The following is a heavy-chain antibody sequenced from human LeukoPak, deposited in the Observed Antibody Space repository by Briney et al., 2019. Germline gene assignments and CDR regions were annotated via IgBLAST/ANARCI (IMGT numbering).Heavy chain of an antibody. CDR1: GGSISSGDYY. Sequence: SETLSLTCTVSGGSISSGDYYWSWIRQPPGKGLEWIGYIYYSGSTYYNPSLKSRVTISVDTSKNQFSLKLSSVTAADTAVYYCARGVEMATFKDYMDVWGKGTTVTVSS. D-gene: IGHD5-24*01. CDR2: IYYSGST. J-gene: IGHJ6*03. V-gene: IGHV4-30-4*08. CDR3: ARGVEMATFKDYMDV.